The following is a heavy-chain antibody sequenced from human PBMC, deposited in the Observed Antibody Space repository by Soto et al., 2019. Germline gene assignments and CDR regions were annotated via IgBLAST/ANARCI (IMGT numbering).Heavy chain of an antibody. V-gene: IGHV4-39*07. CDR3: ASALYCSGGSCSLDP. CDR1: GGSISSSSYY. Sequence: PSETLSLTCTVSGGSISSSSYYWGWIRQPPGKGLEWIGSIYYSGSTYYNPSLKSRVTISVDTSKNQFSLKLTSVTAADTAVYYCASALYCSGGSCSLDPWGQGTLVTVSS. CDR2: IYYSGST. D-gene: IGHD2-15*01. J-gene: IGHJ5*02.